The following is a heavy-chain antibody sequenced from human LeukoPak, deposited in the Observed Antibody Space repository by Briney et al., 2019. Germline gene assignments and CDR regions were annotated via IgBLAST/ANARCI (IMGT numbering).Heavy chain of an antibody. CDR2: IWFDGSIK. V-gene: IGHV3-33*01. CDR3: ARGTNTAMVTSR. D-gene: IGHD5-18*01. Sequence: PGGSLRLSCAASGFTFSTYGMHWVRQAPGKGLEWVAVIWFDGSIKYYADSVKGRFTISRDNSKNTLYLQMNSLRAEDTAVYYCARGTNTAMVTSRWGQGTLVTVSS. CDR1: GFTFSTYG. J-gene: IGHJ4*02.